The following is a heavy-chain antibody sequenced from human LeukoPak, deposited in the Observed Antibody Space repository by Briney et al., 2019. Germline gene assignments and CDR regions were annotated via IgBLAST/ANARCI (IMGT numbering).Heavy chain of an antibody. D-gene: IGHD2-15*01. V-gene: IGHV3-9*01. Sequence: GGSLRLSCAASGFTFDDYAMHWVRQAPGKGLEWVSGISWNSGSIGYADSVKGRFTISRDNAKNSLYPQMNSLRAEDTALYYCAKEGLSDRYCSGGSCYSNYYYGTDVWGQGTTVTVSS. J-gene: IGHJ6*02. CDR2: ISWNSGSI. CDR3: AKEGLSDRYCSGGSCYSNYYYGTDV. CDR1: GFTFDDYA.